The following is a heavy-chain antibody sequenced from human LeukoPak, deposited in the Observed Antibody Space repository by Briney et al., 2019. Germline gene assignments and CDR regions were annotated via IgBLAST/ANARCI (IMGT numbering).Heavy chain of an antibody. V-gene: IGHV1-2*02. D-gene: IGHD5-18*01. Sequence: ASVKVSCKASGYTFTGYYMHWVRQAPGQGLEWMGWINPNSGGTNYAQKFQGRVTMTRDTSISTAYMELSRLGSDDTAVYYCARDSPAMVSNFDYWGQGTLVTVSS. CDR3: ARDSPAMVSNFDY. CDR2: INPNSGGT. J-gene: IGHJ4*02. CDR1: GYTFTGYY.